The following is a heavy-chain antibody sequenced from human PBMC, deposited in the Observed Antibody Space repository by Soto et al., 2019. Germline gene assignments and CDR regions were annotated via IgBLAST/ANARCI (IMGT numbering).Heavy chain of an antibody. CDR1: GGTFSSYA. Sequence: QVQLVQSGAEVKKPGSSVKVSCKASGGTFSSYAISWVRQAPGQGLEWMGGIIPIFGTANYAQKFQGRVTITADESTSTAYMELSSLRSEDTAVYYYAHEAYSGYDKSENYYYGMDVWGQGTTVTVSS. CDR2: IIPIFGTA. V-gene: IGHV1-69*01. CDR3: AHEAYSGYDKSENYYYGMDV. D-gene: IGHD5-12*01. J-gene: IGHJ6*02.